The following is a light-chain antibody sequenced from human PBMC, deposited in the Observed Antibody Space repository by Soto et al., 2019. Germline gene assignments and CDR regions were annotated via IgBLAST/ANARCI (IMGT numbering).Light chain of an antibody. CDR3: QQYGSSRT. Sequence: EIVLTQSPGTLSLSPGESATLSCRASERISNNLAWYQQKPGQAPRLLIYGASSRATGIPDRFSGSGSGTDFTLTISRLEPEDFAVYYCQQYGSSRTFGQGTKVDI. CDR1: ERISNN. V-gene: IGKV3-20*01. J-gene: IGKJ1*01. CDR2: GAS.